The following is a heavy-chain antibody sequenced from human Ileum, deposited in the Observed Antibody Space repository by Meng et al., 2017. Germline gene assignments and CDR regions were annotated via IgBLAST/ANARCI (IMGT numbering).Heavy chain of an antibody. CDR1: GGSISGGHYF. D-gene: IGHD3-22*01. CDR3: ARGVVTYYDSSTLTWFDP. CDR2: IYHSGVT. V-gene: IGHV4-31*03. Sequence: PGPGPGLVKPSQTFSLTSPVSGGSISGGHYFWSWIRQHPEKGLEWIGYIYHSGVTYYSPSLKSRLTISVDTSKNQFSLKLSSVTAADTAIYYCARGVVTYYDSSTLTWFDPWGQGALVTVSS. J-gene: IGHJ5*02.